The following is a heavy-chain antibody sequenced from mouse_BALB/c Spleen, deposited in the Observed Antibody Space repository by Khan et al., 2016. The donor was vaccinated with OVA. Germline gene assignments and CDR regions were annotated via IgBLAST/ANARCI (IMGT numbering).Heavy chain of an antibody. Sequence: QVQLQQSGGEVVRPGTSVEISCKASGYTFTNYWLGWLRQRPGHGLEWIGDIYPGGYFTNYNEQFKGKATLTLDTSSSTADMQLSSLTSEYSDDYFCERWATWFFDVWGDGTTVTVAS. CDR1: GYTFTNYW. CDR2: IYPGGYFT. D-gene: IGHD3-1*01. J-gene: IGHJ1*01. V-gene: IGHV1-63*02. CDR3: ERWATWFFDV.